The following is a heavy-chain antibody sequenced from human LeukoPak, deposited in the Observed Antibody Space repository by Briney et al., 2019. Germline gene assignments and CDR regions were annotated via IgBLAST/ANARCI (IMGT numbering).Heavy chain of an antibody. CDR1: GFTFSSYG. V-gene: IGHV3-30*02. J-gene: IGHJ6*02. Sequence: GGSLRLSCAASGFTFSSYGMHWVRQAPGKGLEWVAFIRYDGSNKYYADSVKGRFTISRDNSKNTLYLQMNSLRAEDTAVYYCAKEGQYYYGSGRRSVHYYYGMDVWGQGTTVTVSS. D-gene: IGHD3-10*01. CDR3: AKEGQYYYGSGRRSVHYYYGMDV. CDR2: IRYDGSNK.